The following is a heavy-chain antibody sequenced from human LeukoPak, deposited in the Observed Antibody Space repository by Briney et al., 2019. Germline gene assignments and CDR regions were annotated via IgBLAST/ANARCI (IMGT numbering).Heavy chain of an antibody. V-gene: IGHV6-1*01. Sequence: SQTLSLTCAISGDSVSSNSAAWNWIRQSPSRGLEWLGRTYYRSKWYNDYAVSVKSRITINPDTSKNQFSLQLNSVTPEDTAVYYCARAPLLLRGYSGYERRNYYFDYWGQGTLVTVSS. J-gene: IGHJ4*02. CDR3: ARAPLLLRGYSGYERRNYYFDY. CDR2: TYYRSKWYN. D-gene: IGHD5-12*01. CDR1: GDSVSSNSAA.